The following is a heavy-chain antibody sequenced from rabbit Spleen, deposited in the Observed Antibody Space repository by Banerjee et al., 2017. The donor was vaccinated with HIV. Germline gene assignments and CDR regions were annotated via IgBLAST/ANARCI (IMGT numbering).Heavy chain of an antibody. J-gene: IGHJ6*01. D-gene: IGHD4-1*01. Sequence: QEQLVESGGGLVQPEGSLTLTCTASGIDFSSYYYMCWVRQAPGKGLEWIACIYTGSSSSTYYASWAKGRFTTSKTSSTTVTLQMTSLTAADTATYFCARDLDGVIGWNFGWWGPGTLVT. CDR3: ARDLDGVIGWNFGW. CDR1: GIDFSSYYY. CDR2: IYTGSSSST. V-gene: IGHV1S45*01.